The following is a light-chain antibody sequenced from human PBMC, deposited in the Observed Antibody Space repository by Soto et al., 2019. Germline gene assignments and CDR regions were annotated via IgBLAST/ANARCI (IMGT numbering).Light chain of an antibody. J-gene: IGKJ4*01. CDR1: PSVSSSY. Sequence: DIVLTQSPGTLSLSPGERATLSCRAGPSVSSSYLAWYQQNPGQAPRLLIYDASTRATGIPDRFSGSGSGTDFTLTISRLEPEDVAVYCCQLYGCSFTVGGGTKVVIK. V-gene: IGKV3-20*01. CDR2: DAS. CDR3: QLYGCSFT.